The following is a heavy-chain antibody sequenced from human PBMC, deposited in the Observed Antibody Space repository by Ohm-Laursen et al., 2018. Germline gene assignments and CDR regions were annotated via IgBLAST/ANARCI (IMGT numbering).Heavy chain of an antibody. D-gene: IGHD2-2*01. CDR2: IYPGDSDT. CDR1: GYSFTSYW. J-gene: IGHJ4*02. CDR3: ARGYCSSTSCYELDY. V-gene: IGHV5-51*01. Sequence: ESLKISCKGSGYSFTSYWIGWVRQMPGKGLEWMGIIYPGDSDTRYSPSFQGQVTISADKSISTAYLQWSSLKASDTAMYYCARGYCSSTSCYELDYWGQGTLVTVSP.